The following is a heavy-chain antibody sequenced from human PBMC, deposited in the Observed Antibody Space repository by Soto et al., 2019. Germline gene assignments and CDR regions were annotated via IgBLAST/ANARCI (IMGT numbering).Heavy chain of an antibody. CDR2: IKGDGSEK. CDR1: GFTFTSYW. V-gene: IGHV3-7*01. Sequence: PGGSLRLSCVASGFTFTSYWMSWVRQAPGKGLEWVANIKGDGSEKRYVDSVKGRLTISIDNAKNSVYLQMNSLRVEDTALYYCGRDEVRNGVGVWGQGTTVTVSS. J-gene: IGHJ6*02. CDR3: GRDEVRNGVGV.